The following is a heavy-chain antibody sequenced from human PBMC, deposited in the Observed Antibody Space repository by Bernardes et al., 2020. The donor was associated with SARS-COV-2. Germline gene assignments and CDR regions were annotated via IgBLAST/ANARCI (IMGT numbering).Heavy chain of an antibody. CDR2: LYYSGST. V-gene: IGHV4-39*01. CDR3: ARRGYSSGWGACDY. J-gene: IGHJ4*02. D-gene: IGHD6-19*01. Sequence: SETLSLTCTVSGGSISSSSYYWGWIRQPPGKGLEWIGSLYYSGSTYYNPSLKSRVTISVDTSKNQFSLKLSSVTAADTAVYYCARRGYSSGWGACDYWGQGTLGTVSS. CDR1: GGSISSSSYY.